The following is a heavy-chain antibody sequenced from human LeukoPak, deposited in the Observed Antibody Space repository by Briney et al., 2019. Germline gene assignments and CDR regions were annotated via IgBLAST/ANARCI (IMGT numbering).Heavy chain of an antibody. V-gene: IGHV3-7*01. CDR1: GFTFGDYA. CDR3: ARDYKYSSSWSKDRSDY. J-gene: IGHJ4*02. Sequence: PGGSLRLSCTASGFTFGDYAMSWVRQAPGKGLEWVANIKQDGSEKYYVDSVKGRFTISRDNAKNSLYLQMNSLRAEDTAVYYCARDYKYSSSWSKDRSDYWGQGTLVTVSS. CDR2: IKQDGSEK. D-gene: IGHD6-13*01.